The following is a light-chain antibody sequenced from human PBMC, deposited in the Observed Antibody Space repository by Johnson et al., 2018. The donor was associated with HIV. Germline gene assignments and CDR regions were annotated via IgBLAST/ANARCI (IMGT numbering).Light chain of an antibody. J-gene: IGLJ1*01. V-gene: IGLV1-51*01. CDR1: SSNIGNNY. CDR2: DNN. Sequence: QAVLTQPPSVSAAPGQKVTISCSGSSSNIGNNYVSWYQQLPGTAPKLLIYDNNTRPSGIPDRFSGPTSGTSATLGITGLQTGDEADYYCRTWDSSLSAGWVCGTGTKVTVL. CDR3: RTWDSSLSAGWV.